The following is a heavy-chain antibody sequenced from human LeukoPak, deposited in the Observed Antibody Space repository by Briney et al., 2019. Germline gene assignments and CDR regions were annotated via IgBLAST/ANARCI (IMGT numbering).Heavy chain of an antibody. Sequence: PGRSLRLSCAASGFTFSSYAMHWVRQAPGKGLEWVAVISYDGSNKYYADSVKGRFTISRDNSKNTLYLQMNSLRAEDTAVYYCARDSSSSWYYFDNWGQGTLVTVSS. CDR1: GFTFSSYA. CDR3: ARDSSSSWYYFDN. V-gene: IGHV3-30-3*01. CDR2: ISYDGSNK. J-gene: IGHJ4*02. D-gene: IGHD6-13*01.